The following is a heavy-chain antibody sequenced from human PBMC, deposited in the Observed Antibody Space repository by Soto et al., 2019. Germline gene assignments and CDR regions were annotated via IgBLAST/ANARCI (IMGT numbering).Heavy chain of an antibody. CDR2: IIPIFGTA. Sequence: GASVKVSCKASGGTFSSYAISWVRQAPGQGLEWMGGIIPIFGTANYAQKFQGRVTITADESTSTAYMELSSLRSGDTAVYYCARVYCSSTSCSIRGYYYYYGMDVWGQGTTVTVSS. D-gene: IGHD2-2*01. CDR3: ARVYCSSTSCSIRGYYYYYGMDV. J-gene: IGHJ6*02. V-gene: IGHV1-69*13. CDR1: GGTFSSYA.